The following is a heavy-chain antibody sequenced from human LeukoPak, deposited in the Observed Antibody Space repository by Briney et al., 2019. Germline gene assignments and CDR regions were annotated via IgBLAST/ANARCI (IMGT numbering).Heavy chain of an antibody. CDR3: ARSYSSSWYLLGHFDY. Sequence: GGSLRLSCAASGFTVSSNYMSWVRQAPGKGLEWVSVIYSGGSTYYADSVKGRFTISRDNSKNTLYLQMNSLRAEDTAVYYCARSYSSSWYLLGHFDYWGQGTLVTVSS. D-gene: IGHD6-13*01. CDR1: GFTVSSNY. J-gene: IGHJ4*02. CDR2: IYSGGST. V-gene: IGHV3-53*01.